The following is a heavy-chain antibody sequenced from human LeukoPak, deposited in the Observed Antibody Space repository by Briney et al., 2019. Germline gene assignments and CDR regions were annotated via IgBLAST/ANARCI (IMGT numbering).Heavy chain of an antibody. CDR2: IKLDGSEK. D-gene: IGHD3-10*01. V-gene: IGHV3-7*05. CDR3: TRDRGSQDY. J-gene: IGHJ4*02. Sequence: PGGSLRLSCAAPGFTFSSFWMTWVRQAPGKGLEWVANIKLDGSEKYYVDSVKGRFTISRDNAMNSLYLQMNSLRAEDTAVYYCTRDRGSQDYWGQGALVTVYS. CDR1: GFTFSSFW.